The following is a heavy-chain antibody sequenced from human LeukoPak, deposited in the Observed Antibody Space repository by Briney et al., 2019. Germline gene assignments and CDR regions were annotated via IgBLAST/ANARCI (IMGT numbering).Heavy chain of an antibody. J-gene: IGHJ3*01. Sequence: GGSLRLSCAASGFTFSDYAMSWVRQAPGRGLEWVSALSSGDNTHYADSVNGRFTISRDNSKNTLYLQLNSLRAEDTAVYFCARRYCSTCPTGHAFDLWGQGTVVTVSS. D-gene: IGHD2-2*01. CDR3: ARRYCSTCPTGHAFDL. CDR2: LSSGDNT. V-gene: IGHV3-23*01. CDR1: GFTFSDYA.